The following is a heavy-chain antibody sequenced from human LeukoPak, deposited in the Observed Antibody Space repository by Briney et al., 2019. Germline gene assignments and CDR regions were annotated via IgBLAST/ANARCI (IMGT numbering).Heavy chain of an antibody. J-gene: IGHJ6*02. CDR3: ARAHSIASYYYGVDV. D-gene: IGHD2/OR15-2a*01. CDR1: GGSISSSYSY. V-gene: IGHV4-39*07. Sequence: SETLSLTCTVSGGSISSSYSYWGWIRQPPGKGLEWIGNIYYSGSTYYSPSLTSRVTVSVDTSENQFSLKLTSVTAAHTAVYYCARAHSIASYYYGVDVWGQGTTVTVSS. CDR2: IYYSGST.